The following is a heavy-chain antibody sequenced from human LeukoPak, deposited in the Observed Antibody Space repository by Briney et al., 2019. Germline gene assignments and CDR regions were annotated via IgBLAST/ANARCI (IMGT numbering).Heavy chain of an antibody. J-gene: IGHJ4*02. Sequence: HPGGSLRLSCAASGFTFSTYWMNWVRQAPGKGLEWVSYISSSSSTIYYADSVKGRFTISRDNAKNSLYLQMNSLRAEDTAVYYCARAPQLRPPKPFDYWGQGTLVTVSS. CDR2: ISSSSSTI. CDR1: GFTFSTYW. D-gene: IGHD2-2*01. CDR3: ARAPQLRPPKPFDY. V-gene: IGHV3-48*04.